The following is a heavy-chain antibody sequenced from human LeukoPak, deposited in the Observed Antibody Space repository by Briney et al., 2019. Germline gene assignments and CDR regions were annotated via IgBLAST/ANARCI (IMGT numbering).Heavy chain of an antibody. V-gene: IGHV3-21*06. Sequence: GGSLRLSCAGSGFTLRSYNMNWVRQAPGKGLEWVSSISTSSSYIYYADSVKGRFTICRDNAKNSLFLQVNSLSAEDTAVYYCARDCGGRSYSGQTYFSYYYYGMDVWGQGTTVTVSS. J-gene: IGHJ6*02. CDR3: ARDCGGRSYSGQTYFSYYYYGMDV. D-gene: IGHD2-15*01. CDR1: GFTLRSYN. CDR2: ISTSSSYI.